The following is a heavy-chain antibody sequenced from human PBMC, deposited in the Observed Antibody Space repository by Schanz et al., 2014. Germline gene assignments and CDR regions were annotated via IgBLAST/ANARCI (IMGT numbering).Heavy chain of an antibody. V-gene: IGHV4-39*01. CDR1: GDSITGVSRY. CDR3: ARLRGGGVIITT. CDR2: DCISATD. J-gene: IGHJ5*02. D-gene: IGHD3-10*01. Sequence: QVQLQESGPGLVKPSETLSLTCSVSGDSITGVSRYWGWIRQPPGKGLEWIASDCISATDYVNESLQGRVSIYRAGRKNQLLRKVIWVTAADTALYYCARLRGGGVIITTWGQGTLVTVSS.